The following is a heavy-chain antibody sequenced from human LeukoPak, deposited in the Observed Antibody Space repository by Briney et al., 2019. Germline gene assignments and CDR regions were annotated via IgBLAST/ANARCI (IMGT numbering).Heavy chain of an antibody. CDR3: ALDCCTGSRFDH. J-gene: IGHJ4*02. V-gene: IGHV3-20*04. D-gene: IGHD2-8*02. CDR2: IDRNGDST. CDR1: GFTFDDYG. Sequence: GGSLRLSCAASGFTFDDYGMSWVRQAPGKGLEWVFGIDRNGDSTGYADSVEGRFTISRDNAKNSLYLQMDSLTAEDTAVYYCALDCCTGSRFDHWGQGTLVTVSS.